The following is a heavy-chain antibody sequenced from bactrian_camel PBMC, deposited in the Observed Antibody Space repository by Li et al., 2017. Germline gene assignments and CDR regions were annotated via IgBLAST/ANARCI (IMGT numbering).Heavy chain of an antibody. Sequence: HVQLVESGGGLVQPGGSLKLSCVGSGFTFSDYYMSWVRQAPGEHLQWVASIYADGSETQYHWSVKGRFTISRDNAKNTVYLQMSNLQPEDAARYYCAKGFYSTADSLGHKVRGQGTQVTVS. CDR1: GFTFSDYY. D-gene: IGHD2*01. CDR2: IYADGSET. J-gene: IGHJ4*01. V-gene: IGHV3S6*01.